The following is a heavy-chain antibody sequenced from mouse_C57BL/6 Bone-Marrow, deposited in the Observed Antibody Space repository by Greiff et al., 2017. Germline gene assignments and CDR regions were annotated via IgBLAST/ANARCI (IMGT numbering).Heavy chain of an antibody. V-gene: IGHV1-55*01. Sequence: QVQLQQPGAELVKPGASVKMSCKASGYTFTSYWITWVKQRPGQGLEWIGDIYPGSGSTNYNEKFKSKATLTVDTSSSTAYMQLSSLTSEDAAVYYCASDYGSSLCNYWGQGTTLTVSS. CDR3: ASDYGSSLCNY. CDR1: GYTFTSYW. J-gene: IGHJ2*01. D-gene: IGHD1-1*01. CDR2: IYPGSGST.